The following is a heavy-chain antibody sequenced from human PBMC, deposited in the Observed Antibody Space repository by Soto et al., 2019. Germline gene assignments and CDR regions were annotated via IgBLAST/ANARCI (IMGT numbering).Heavy chain of an antibody. CDR3: AREGYAYGLDF. Sequence: GGSLRLSCAASGFTFSSYVMSWVRQAPGKGLEWVSLTYTGGNSYFADFVKGRFIVSRDISKNTLFLHMNSLAAEDTAVYYCAREGYAYGLDFWGQGSQVTVSS. V-gene: IGHV3-53*01. D-gene: IGHD3-10*01. CDR2: TYTGGNS. CDR1: GFTFSSYV. J-gene: IGHJ4*02.